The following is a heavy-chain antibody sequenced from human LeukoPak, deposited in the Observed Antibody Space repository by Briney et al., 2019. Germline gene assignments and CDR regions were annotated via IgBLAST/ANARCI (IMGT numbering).Heavy chain of an antibody. CDR3: AREDIVVVPAAFDY. D-gene: IGHD2-2*01. Sequence: GGSLRLSCAASGFTFSTYAMNWVRQAPGKGLEWVSYIMSSGSVINYADSVKGRFTISRDNSKNTLYLQMNGLRAEDTAVYYCAREDIVVVPAAFDYWGQGTLVTVSS. CDR1: GFTFSTYA. J-gene: IGHJ4*02. CDR2: IMSSGSVI. V-gene: IGHV3-48*01.